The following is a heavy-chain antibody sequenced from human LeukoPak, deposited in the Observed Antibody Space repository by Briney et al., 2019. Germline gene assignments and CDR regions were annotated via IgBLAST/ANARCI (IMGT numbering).Heavy chain of an antibody. V-gene: IGHV1-69*05. J-gene: IGHJ6*03. CDR1: GGTFSSYA. Sequence: SVKVSCKASGGTFSSYAISWVRQAPGQGLEWIGRIIPIFGTANYAQKFQGRVTITTDESTSTAYMELSSLRSEDTAVYYCARGYYDSSGYYYYYYYMDVRGKGTTVTVSS. CDR2: IIPIFGTA. D-gene: IGHD3-22*01. CDR3: ARGYYDSSGYYYYYYYMDV.